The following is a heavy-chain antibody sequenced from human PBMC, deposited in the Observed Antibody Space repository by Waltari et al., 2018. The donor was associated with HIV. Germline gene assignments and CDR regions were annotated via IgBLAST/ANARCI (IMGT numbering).Heavy chain of an antibody. CDR1: GFPFSNYP. CDR2: ITSHGKNT. CDR3: VKDSGYNSSGGAFDI. Sequence: EVQLVESGGGLVQPGGSLRLSCSASGFPFSNYPINWVRQAPGKGLEYVSAITSHGKNTYYVDSVKGRFTISRDNSKNMLYLQMRSLRAEDTALYYCVKDSGYNSSGGAFDIWGQGTMVIVSS. V-gene: IGHV3-64D*06. J-gene: IGHJ3*02. D-gene: IGHD3-22*01.